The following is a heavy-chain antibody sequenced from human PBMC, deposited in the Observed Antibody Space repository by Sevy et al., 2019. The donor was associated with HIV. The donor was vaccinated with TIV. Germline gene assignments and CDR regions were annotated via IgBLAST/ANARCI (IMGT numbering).Heavy chain of an antibody. CDR2: MKPNSGNT. J-gene: IGHJ3*01. D-gene: IGHD1-26*01. CDR1: GYSFPSHD. Sequence: ASVKVSRKASGYSFPSHDINWVRQASGQGLGWMGWMKPNSGNTGYAQKFKGRVTLTRNTSISTAYMEVSSLTSEDTAVYYCARTGGTFDVWGQGTMVTVSS. CDR3: ARTGGTFDV. V-gene: IGHV1-8*01.